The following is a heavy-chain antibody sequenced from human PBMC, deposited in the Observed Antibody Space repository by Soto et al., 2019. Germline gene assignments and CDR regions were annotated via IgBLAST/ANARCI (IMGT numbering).Heavy chain of an antibody. CDR2: IYYSGST. CDR3: ARGSTRYYYYGMDV. V-gene: IGHV4-39*01. CDR1: GGSISSSSYY. Sequence: SETLSLTCTVSGGSISSSSYYWGWIRQPPGKGLEWIGSIYYSGSTYYNPSLKSRVTISVDTSKSQFSLKLSSVTAADTAVYYCARGSTRYYYYGMDVWGQGTTVTVSS. D-gene: IGHD2-2*01. J-gene: IGHJ6*02.